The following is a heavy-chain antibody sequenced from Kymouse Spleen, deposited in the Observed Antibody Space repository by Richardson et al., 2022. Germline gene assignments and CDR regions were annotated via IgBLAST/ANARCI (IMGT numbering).Heavy chain of an antibody. Sequence: QVQLQQWGAGLLKPSETLSLTCAVYGGSFSGYYWSWIRQPPGKGLEWIGEINHSGSTNYNPSLKSRVTISVDTSKNQFSLKLSSVTAADTAVYYCARGRAARPFDYWGQGTLVTVSS. CDR2: INHSGST. J-gene: IGHJ4*02. D-gene: IGHD6-6*01. V-gene: IGHV4-34*01. CDR3: ARGRAARPFDY. CDR1: GGSFSGYY.